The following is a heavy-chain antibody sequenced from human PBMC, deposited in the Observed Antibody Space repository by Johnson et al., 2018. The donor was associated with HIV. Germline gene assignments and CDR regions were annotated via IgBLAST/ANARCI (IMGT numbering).Heavy chain of an antibody. J-gene: IGHJ3*02. D-gene: IGHD6-13*01. Sequence: VQVVESGGGLVQPGGSLRLSCVAYGFTFSTYWMNWVRQAPGKGPQWLANIKHDGSEKYYEDSVKGRFTISSDNAKNALYLQMNSLRAEDTAIYYCARGWGGQQPIWGQGTMVTVSS. V-gene: IGHV3-7*05. CDR3: ARGWGGQQPI. CDR1: GFTFSTYW. CDR2: IKHDGSEK.